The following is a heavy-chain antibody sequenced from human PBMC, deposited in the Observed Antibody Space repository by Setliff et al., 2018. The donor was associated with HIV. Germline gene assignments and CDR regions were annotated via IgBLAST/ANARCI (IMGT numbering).Heavy chain of an antibody. V-gene: IGHV3-23*01. CDR2: ISGSGDST. Sequence: GGSLRLSCAASGFTFSDYAMSWVRQAPGKGLEWASIISGSGDSTYYADSVKGRFTISRDNSKNTPYLQMYSLRAEDTAVYYCAIVVVPAAIFSGLRWFDPWGQGTLVTVSS. J-gene: IGHJ5*02. D-gene: IGHD2-2*01. CDR1: GFTFSDYA. CDR3: AIVVVPAAIFSGLRWFDP.